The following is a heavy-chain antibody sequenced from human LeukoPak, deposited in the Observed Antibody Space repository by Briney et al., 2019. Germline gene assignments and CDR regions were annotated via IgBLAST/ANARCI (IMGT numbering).Heavy chain of an antibody. V-gene: IGHV3-53*01. CDR3: ARDLDRSGSFDY. Sequence: GGSLRLSCAASGFTVSSNYMSWVRQAPGKGLEWVSVIYGGGSTYYADSVKGRFTISRDNSKNTLYLQMNSLRAEDTAVYYCARDLDRSGSFDYWGQGTLVTVSS. J-gene: IGHJ4*02. D-gene: IGHD3-22*01. CDR1: GFTVSSNY. CDR2: IYGGGST.